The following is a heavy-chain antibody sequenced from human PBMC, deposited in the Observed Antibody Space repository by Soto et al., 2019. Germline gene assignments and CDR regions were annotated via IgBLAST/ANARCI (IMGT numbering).Heavy chain of an antibody. D-gene: IGHD1-1*01. J-gene: IGHJ3*02. CDR3: SRDYSGTTTFYDAFDI. CDR1: GFTFSSYS. V-gene: IGHV3-21*01. CDR2: ISSSSSYI. Sequence: GGSLRLSCAASGFTFSSYSMNWVRQAPGKGLEWVSSISSSSSYIYYAYSVKGRFTISRDNAKNSLYLQMNSLRAEDTAVYDCSRDYSGTTTFYDAFDIWGQGTMVTVSS.